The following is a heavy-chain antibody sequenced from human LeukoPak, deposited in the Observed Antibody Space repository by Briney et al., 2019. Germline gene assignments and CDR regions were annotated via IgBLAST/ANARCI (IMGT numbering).Heavy chain of an antibody. J-gene: IGHJ4*02. CDR1: GFEFDSYA. CDR2: ISHDGSIA. D-gene: IGHD2-2*03. V-gene: IGHV3-30*15. CDR3: ARERWMQSFDS. Sequence: GGSLRLSCAASGFEFDSYAFHWVRQAPGKGLQWVAVISHDGSIAYYADSVKGRFTISRDNSNNTLYLQMSSLRPDDTALYYCARERWMQSFDSWGQGTLVTVSS.